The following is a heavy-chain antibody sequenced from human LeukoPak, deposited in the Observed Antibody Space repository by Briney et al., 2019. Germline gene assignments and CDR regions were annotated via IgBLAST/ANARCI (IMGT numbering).Heavy chain of an antibody. CDR3: AKDMGYSSGWYVFDY. D-gene: IGHD6-19*01. CDR1: GFTFDDYA. CDR2: ISRNSGSI. V-gene: IGHV3-9*01. J-gene: IGHJ4*02. Sequence: GGSLRLSCAASGFTFDDYAMHWVRQAPGKGLEWVSGISRNSGSIGYADSVKGRFTISRDNAKNSLYLQMNSLRAEDTALYYCAKDMGYSSGWYVFDYWGQGTLVTVSS.